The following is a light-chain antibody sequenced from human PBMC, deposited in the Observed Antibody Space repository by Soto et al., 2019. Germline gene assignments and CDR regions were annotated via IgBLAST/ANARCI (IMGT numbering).Light chain of an antibody. V-gene: IGKV4-1*01. CDR2: WAS. CDR1: QSVLYSSNNKNY. Sequence: DIVMTQSPDSLAVSLGERATINCKSSQSVLYSSNNKNYLAWYQQKPGQPPKLLIYWASTRESGVPDRFSGSESGTDFTLTISGLQAEDVAVYYCQQYYTTPRTFGQGTKVEIK. J-gene: IGKJ1*01. CDR3: QQYYTTPRT.